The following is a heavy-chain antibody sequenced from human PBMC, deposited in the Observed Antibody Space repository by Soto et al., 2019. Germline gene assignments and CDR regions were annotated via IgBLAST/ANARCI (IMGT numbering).Heavy chain of an antibody. CDR1: GASVSSGSHY. V-gene: IGHV4-61*01. Sequence: SETLSRTCSVSGASVSSGSHYWSWIRQSPGKGLEWIGFIDYSGSTNYNPSLKSRVTISVDTSKNQFSLKVSSVTAPDTAVSFCARPPLGYSSSHFFEQWGQGTLVTVSS. J-gene: IGHJ4*02. D-gene: IGHD6-6*01. CDR3: ARPPLGYSSSHFFEQ. CDR2: IDYSGST.